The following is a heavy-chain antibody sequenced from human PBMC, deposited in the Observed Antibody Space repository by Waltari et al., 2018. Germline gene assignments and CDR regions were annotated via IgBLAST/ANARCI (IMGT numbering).Heavy chain of an antibody. CDR1: GFTFSHYA. Sequence: EVQLLESGGGLVQPGGSLRLSCAAAGFTFSHYAMPRVRQAPGKGLEWVSAISAYGGNSYNADSVKGRFTISRDNSKNTLYLQMNRLSAEDTAVYYCAKDLVTVGVAAPRGYWYFDLWGRGTLVTVSS. D-gene: IGHD6-19*01. J-gene: IGHJ2*01. CDR2: ISAYGGNS. V-gene: IGHV3-23*01. CDR3: AKDLVTVGVAAPRGYWYFDL.